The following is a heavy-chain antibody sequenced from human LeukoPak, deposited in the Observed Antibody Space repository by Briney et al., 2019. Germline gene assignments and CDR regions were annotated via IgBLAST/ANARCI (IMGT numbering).Heavy chain of an antibody. CDR1: GFTFSSYW. V-gene: IGHV3-7*03. CDR2: INHNGNVN. J-gene: IGHJ4*02. Sequence: AGSLRLSCAASGFTFSSYWLNWARQPPGRGLEWVAGINHNGNVNYYVASVKGRFTISRHNSKNALYLQVNSLRADDAALYYCAKSHYYGSGSIDYWGQGTLVTVSP. D-gene: IGHD3-10*01. CDR3: AKSHYYGSGSIDY.